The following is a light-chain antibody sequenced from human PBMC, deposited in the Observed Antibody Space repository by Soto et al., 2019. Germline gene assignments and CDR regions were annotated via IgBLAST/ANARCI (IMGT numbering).Light chain of an antibody. CDR1: QSIGTS. CDR3: QQHGSYPRT. Sequence: DIQMTQSPSTLSASVGDRVTITCRASQSIGTSLAWYQQRPGKAPKLLIYLASNLEVGVPSRFRGSGSGTEFTLAISSLQPDDFATYYCQQHGSYPRTLGQGTKVEI. V-gene: IGKV1-5*03. CDR2: LAS. J-gene: IGKJ1*01.